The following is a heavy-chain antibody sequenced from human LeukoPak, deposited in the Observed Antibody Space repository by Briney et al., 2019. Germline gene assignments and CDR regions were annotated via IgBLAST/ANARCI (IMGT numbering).Heavy chain of an antibody. D-gene: IGHD2-21*01. CDR2: IRSKARRYTT. V-gene: IGHV3-72*01. CDR3: TREGGVGDNTAFDI. CDR1: GVTLSDHH. J-gene: IGHJ3*02. Sequence: GGSLRLSCAASGVTLSDHHMDWVRQAPGKGLEWVGRIRSKARRYTTEFAASVKCRFAIARDDSKNSMYLQMNNLKTEDTAVYYCTREGGVGDNTAFDIWGQGTLVTVSS.